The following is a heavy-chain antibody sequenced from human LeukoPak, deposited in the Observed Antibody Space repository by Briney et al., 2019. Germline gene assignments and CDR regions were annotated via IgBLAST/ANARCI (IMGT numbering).Heavy chain of an antibody. V-gene: IGHV4-59*01. J-gene: IGHJ4*02. CDR2: IYYSGST. CDR1: GGSISGYY. CDR3: ARLSDY. Sequence: SETLSLTCTVSGGSISGYYWSWIRQPPGKGLEWIGYIYYSGSTNYNPSLKSRVTISVDTSKNQFSLKLNSVTAADTAVYYCARLSDYWGQGTLVTVSS.